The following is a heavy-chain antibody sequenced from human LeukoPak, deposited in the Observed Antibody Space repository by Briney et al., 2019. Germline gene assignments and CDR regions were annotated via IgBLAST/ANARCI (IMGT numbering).Heavy chain of an antibody. CDR2: IYYSGST. J-gene: IGHJ3*02. V-gene: IGHV4-59*01. Sequence: PSETLSLTCTVSGGSISSYYWSWIRQPPGKGLEWIGYIYYSGSTNYNPSLKSRVTISVDTSKNQFSLKLSSVTAAGTAVYYCARRDGYNYDAFDIWGQGTMVTVSS. D-gene: IGHD5-24*01. CDR1: GGSISSYY. CDR3: ARRDGYNYDAFDI.